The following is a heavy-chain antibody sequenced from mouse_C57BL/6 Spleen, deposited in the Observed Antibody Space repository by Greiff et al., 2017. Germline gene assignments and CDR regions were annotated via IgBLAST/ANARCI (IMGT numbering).Heavy chain of an antibody. CDR1: GYTFTSYW. V-gene: IGHV1-69*01. CDR3: ARYLRRYFEG. Sequence: VQLQQPGAELVMPGASVKLSCKASGYTFTSYWMHWVKQRPGQGLEWIGEIDPSDSYTNYNQKFKGKSTLTVDKSSSTAYMQLSSLTSEDSAVYYWARYLRRYFEGWGTGTTVTVSS. CDR2: IDPSDSYT. J-gene: IGHJ1*03. D-gene: IGHD2-12*01.